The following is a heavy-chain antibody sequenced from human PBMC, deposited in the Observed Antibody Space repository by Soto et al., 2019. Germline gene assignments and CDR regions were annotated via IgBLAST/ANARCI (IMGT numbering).Heavy chain of an antibody. Sequence: SETLSLTCTVAGGSINSYYWSWIRQSPGKGLERIGYISYSGSTNYHPSLKSRVTISLDTSKNQFSLNLSSVPAADTAAYYCARVRAVADLASKYFFDYWGQGTLVTVSS. CDR3: ARVRAVADLASKYFFDY. D-gene: IGHD4-4*01. CDR2: ISYSGST. J-gene: IGHJ4*02. CDR1: GGSINSYY. V-gene: IGHV4-59*01.